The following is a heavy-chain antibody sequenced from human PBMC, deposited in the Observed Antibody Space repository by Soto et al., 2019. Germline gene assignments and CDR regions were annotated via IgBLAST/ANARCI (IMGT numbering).Heavy chain of an antibody. CDR2: IYSGGST. D-gene: IGHD4-17*01. CDR1: GFTVSSNY. V-gene: IGHV3-53*04. CDR3: ARGKSEDYGDYYWFDP. Sequence: EVQLVESGGGLVQPGGSLRLSCAASGFTVSSNYMSWVRQAPGKGLEWVSVIYSGGSTYYADSVKGRFTISRHNSKNTLYLQMNSPRAEDTAVYYCARGKSEDYGDYYWFDPWGQGTLVTVSS. J-gene: IGHJ5*02.